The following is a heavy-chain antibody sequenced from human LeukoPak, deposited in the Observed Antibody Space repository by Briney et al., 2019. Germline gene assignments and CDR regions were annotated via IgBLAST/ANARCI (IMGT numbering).Heavy chain of an antibody. J-gene: IGHJ4*02. CDR2: IRYDGSNE. V-gene: IGHV3-30*02. D-gene: IGHD6-6*01. Sequence: PGGSLRLSCAASGFSFRGNAMHWVRQAPGKGLEWLAIIRYDGSNEYYADSVKGRFTISRDNSKNTLYLQMNSLRAEDTALYYCARGGMSARPDYWGQGTLVTVSS. CDR3: ARGGMSARPDY. CDR1: GFSFRGNA.